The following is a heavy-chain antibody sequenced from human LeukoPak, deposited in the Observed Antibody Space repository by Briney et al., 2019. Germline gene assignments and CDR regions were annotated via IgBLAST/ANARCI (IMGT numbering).Heavy chain of an antibody. J-gene: IGHJ5*02. CDR1: GGTFSSYA. CDR3: ARARSEGGTALIRLDP. D-gene: IGHD1-26*01. V-gene: IGHV1-69*01. CDR2: IIPIFGTA. Sequence: SVKVSCKASGGTFSSYAISWVRQAPGQGLEWMGGIIPIFGTANYAQKFQGRVTITADESTSTAYMELSSLRSEDTAVYYCARARSEGGTALIRLDPWGQGTLVTVSS.